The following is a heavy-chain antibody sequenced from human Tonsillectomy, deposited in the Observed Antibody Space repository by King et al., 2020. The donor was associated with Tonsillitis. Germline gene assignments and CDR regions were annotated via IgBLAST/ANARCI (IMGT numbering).Heavy chain of an antibody. CDR3: ARSGNLDY. J-gene: IGHJ4*02. Sequence: QLQESGPGLVKASETLSLTCTVSGGSISSYFWSWIRQPPGKGLEWIGYIYYSGSTYSGSTNYNPSLKSRVTISLDTSKNQFSLPLSPVTAADTAVYYCARSGNLDYWGRGTLVTVSS. CDR1: GGSISSYF. D-gene: IGHD2-15*01. V-gene: IGHV4-59*01. CDR2: IYYSGSTYSGST.